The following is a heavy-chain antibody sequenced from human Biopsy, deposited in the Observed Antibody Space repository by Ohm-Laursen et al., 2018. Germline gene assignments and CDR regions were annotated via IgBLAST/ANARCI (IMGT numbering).Heavy chain of an antibody. CDR1: GGSFSGYY. CDR3: ARHGSQGYCTGGSCVDY. Sequence: SETLSLTCAVSGGSFSGYYWSWIRQTPGKGLEWIGEVSHSGSTNYNPSLKSRVTISVDTSKNQFSLKLSSATAADTAVFYCARHGSQGYCTGGSCVDYWGQGALVTVSS. V-gene: IGHV4-34*01. D-gene: IGHD2-15*01. J-gene: IGHJ4*02. CDR2: VSHSGST.